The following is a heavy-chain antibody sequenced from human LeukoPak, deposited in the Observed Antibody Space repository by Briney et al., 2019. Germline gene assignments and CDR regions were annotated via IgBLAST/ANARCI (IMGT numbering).Heavy chain of an antibody. Sequence: ASVKVSCKASGYTFTGYYMHWVRQAPGQGLEWMGWINPNSGGTNYAQKFQGRVTMTRDTSISTAYMELSRLRSDDTAVYYCARVRFGELLNNYYYYGMDVWGQGTMVTVSS. CDR1: GYTFTGYY. CDR3: ARVRFGELLNNYYYYGMDV. J-gene: IGHJ6*02. D-gene: IGHD3-10*01. CDR2: INPNSGGT. V-gene: IGHV1-2*02.